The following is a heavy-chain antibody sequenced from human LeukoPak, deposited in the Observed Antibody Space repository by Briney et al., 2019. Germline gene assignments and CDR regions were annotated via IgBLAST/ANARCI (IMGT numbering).Heavy chain of an antibody. V-gene: IGHV4-38-2*01. J-gene: IGHJ4*02. CDR1: GYSISSGYY. CDR3: ARQSSTGLSATDY. CDR2: ICHSGST. D-gene: IGHD2-2*01. Sequence: PSETLSLTCAVSGYSISSGYYWGWIRQPPGKGLEWIGSICHSGSTYYNPSLKSRVTISVDTSKNQFPLKLSSVTAADTAVYYCARQSSTGLSATDYWGQGTLVTVSS.